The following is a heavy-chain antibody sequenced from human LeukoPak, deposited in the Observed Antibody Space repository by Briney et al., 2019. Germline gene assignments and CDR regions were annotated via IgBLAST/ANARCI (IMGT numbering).Heavy chain of an antibody. Sequence: GRSLRLSCAASGFTFSTYWMSWVRQAPGKGLEWVATVKQDGNEKNYVDSVKGRFTISRDNGKNSLYLEMENLRAEDTAVYYCSDPGVGFWGQGTLVTVSS. CDR3: SDPGVGF. D-gene: IGHD3-3*01. V-gene: IGHV3-7*03. J-gene: IGHJ4*02. CDR1: GFTFSTYW. CDR2: VKQDGNEK.